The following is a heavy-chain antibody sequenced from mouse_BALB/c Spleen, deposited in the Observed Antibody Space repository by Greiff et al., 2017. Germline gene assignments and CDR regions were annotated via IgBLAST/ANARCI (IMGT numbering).Heavy chain of an antibody. CDR3: AVTTVVAPMDY. Sequence: VQLQQSRPELVKPGASVKISCKASGYSFTGYYMHWVKQSHVKSLEWIGRINPYNGATSYNQNFKDKASLTVDKSSSTAYMELHSLTSEDSAVYYCAVTTVVAPMDYWGQGTSVTVSS. CDR2: INPYNGAT. J-gene: IGHJ4*01. D-gene: IGHD1-1*01. V-gene: IGHV1-31*01. CDR1: GYSFTGYY.